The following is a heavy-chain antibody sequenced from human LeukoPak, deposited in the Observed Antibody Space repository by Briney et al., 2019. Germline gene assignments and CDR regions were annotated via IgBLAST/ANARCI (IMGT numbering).Heavy chain of an antibody. CDR1: GYSLTSHG. CDR2: INPNSGGT. Sequence: ASVKVSCKGSGYSLTSHGITWVRQAPGQGLEWMGRINPNSGGTNYAQKFQGRVTMTRDTSISTAYMELSRLRSDDTAVYYCARDSRIAARREGYNWFDPWGQGTLVTVSS. J-gene: IGHJ5*02. CDR3: ARDSRIAARREGYNWFDP. D-gene: IGHD6-6*01. V-gene: IGHV1-2*06.